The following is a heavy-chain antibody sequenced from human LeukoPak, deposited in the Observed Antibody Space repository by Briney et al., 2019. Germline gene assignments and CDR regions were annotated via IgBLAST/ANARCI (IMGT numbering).Heavy chain of an antibody. D-gene: IGHD3-10*01. CDR1: GFTFSSYA. V-gene: IGHV3-66*01. J-gene: IGHJ6*02. CDR3: ARDRYFGSGSYTTVYYYYGMDV. Sequence: GGSLRLSCAASGFTFSSYAMSWVRQAPGKGLEWVSVIYSGGSTYYADSVKGRFTISRDNSKNTLYLQMNSLRAEDTAVYYCARDRYFGSGSYTTVYYYYGMDVWGQGTTVTVSS. CDR2: IYSGGST.